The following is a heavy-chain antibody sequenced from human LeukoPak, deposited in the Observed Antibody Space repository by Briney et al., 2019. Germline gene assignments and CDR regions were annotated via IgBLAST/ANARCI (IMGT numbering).Heavy chain of an antibody. CDR1: GFTFSAYS. Sequence: PGGSLRLSCAASGFTFSAYSINWVRQAPGKGLEWIGRIKSKTAGGTTDYAAPVKGRFTISRDDPQSTPYLQMSTLQTEDTAVYYCTTDASPYCTNGKCYTGGNFDYWGQGTLVTVSS. CDR3: TTDASPYCTNGKCYTGGNFDY. J-gene: IGHJ4*02. CDR2: IKSKTAGGTT. D-gene: IGHD2-8*01. V-gene: IGHV3-15*01.